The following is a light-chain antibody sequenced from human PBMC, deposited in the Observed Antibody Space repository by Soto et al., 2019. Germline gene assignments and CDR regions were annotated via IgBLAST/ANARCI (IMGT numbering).Light chain of an antibody. V-gene: IGKV1-27*01. J-gene: IGKJ1*01. CDR1: QGIGNY. CDR2: AAS. Sequence: DIQMTQSPSSLSASLGDRVTITCRASQGIGNYLAWYQRQPGKVPKLLIYAASTLQSGVPSRFSGSGSGTAFTLTISSLQPEDVATYFCQKYNSAPRTFGQGTKVEI. CDR3: QKYNSAPRT.